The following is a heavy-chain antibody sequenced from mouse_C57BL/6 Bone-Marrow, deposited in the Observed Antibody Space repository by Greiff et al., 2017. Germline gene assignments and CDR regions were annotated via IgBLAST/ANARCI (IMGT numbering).Heavy chain of an antibody. Sequence: QVQLQQSGAELVRPGTSVKMSCKASGYTFTNYWIGWAKQRPGHGLEWIGDIYPGGGNTNYNEKLKSKATLTADTASSTAYMQISNLTSEDSAIYYCGKYYDYVWYFDVWGTGTTVTVSS. CDR1: GYTFTNYW. J-gene: IGHJ1*03. V-gene: IGHV1-63*01. CDR3: GKYYDYVWYFDV. CDR2: IYPGGGNT. D-gene: IGHD2-4*01.